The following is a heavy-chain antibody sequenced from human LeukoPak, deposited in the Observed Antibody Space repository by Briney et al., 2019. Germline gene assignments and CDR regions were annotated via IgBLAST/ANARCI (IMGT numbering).Heavy chain of an antibody. CDR2: IWYDGSNK. V-gene: IGHV3-33*06. Sequence: PGGSLRLSCAASGFTFSSYGMHWVRQAPGKGLEWVAVIWYDGSNKYYADSVKGRFTISRDNSKNTLYLQMNSLRAEDTAVYYCAKGLGLRREFDYWGQGTLVTVSS. CDR3: AKGLGLRREFDY. CDR1: GFTFSSYG. D-gene: IGHD4-17*01. J-gene: IGHJ4*02.